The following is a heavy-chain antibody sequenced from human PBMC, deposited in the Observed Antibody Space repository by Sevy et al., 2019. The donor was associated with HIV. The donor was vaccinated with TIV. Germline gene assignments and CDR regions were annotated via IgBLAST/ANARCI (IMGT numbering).Heavy chain of an antibody. Sequence: GGSLRLSCSASGFTFSSYAMHWVRQAPGKGLEYVSAVSSNGGSTYYADSVKGRFTISRDNSKNTLYLQMSSLRAEDTAGYYCVKGSSSSFFDFGFDPWGQGTLVTVSS. CDR3: VKGSSSSFFDFGFDP. CDR2: VSSNGGST. V-gene: IGHV3-64D*06. CDR1: GFTFSSYA. J-gene: IGHJ5*02. D-gene: IGHD6-6*01.